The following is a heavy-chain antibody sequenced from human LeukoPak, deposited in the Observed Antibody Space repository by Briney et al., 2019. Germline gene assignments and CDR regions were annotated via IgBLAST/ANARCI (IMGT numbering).Heavy chain of an antibody. Sequence: GGSLRLSCAASGISFRSYGMHWVRQAPGKGLEWVTFTWYDASNKYYAESVKGRFTISRDNSRNTVFLQMNSLRAEDTAIYYCATDISTHYFGSWGQGTLVTVSS. CDR3: ATDISTHYFGS. J-gene: IGHJ4*02. CDR2: TWYDASNK. V-gene: IGHV3-30*02. CDR1: GISFRSYG. D-gene: IGHD3-9*01.